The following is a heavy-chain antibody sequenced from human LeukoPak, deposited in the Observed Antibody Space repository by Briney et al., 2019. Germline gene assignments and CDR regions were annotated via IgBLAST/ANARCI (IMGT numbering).Heavy chain of an antibody. J-gene: IGHJ1*01. D-gene: IGHD6-19*01. CDR1: GFTFSSYS. CDR3: ARSCGWRDYFQD. V-gene: IGHV3-21*01. CDR2: ISGSSTYI. Sequence: PGGSPRLSSAASGFTFSSYSMNWVRQAPGKGLEWVSSISGSSTYIYYADSVRGRFTTSRDNAKNSLYLQMNSLRVEDTAVYYCARSCGWRDYFQDWGQGTLVTVSS.